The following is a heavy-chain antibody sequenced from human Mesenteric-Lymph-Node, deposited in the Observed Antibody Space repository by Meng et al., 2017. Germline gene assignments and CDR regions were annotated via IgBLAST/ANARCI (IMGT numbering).Heavy chain of an antibody. CDR1: CWSFSNYY. V-gene: IGHV4-34*01. CDR3: ATLGLGWSGFDF. Sequence: QVQLQQWGAGLLKPSETLSLTGAVYCWSFSNYYWNWIRQSPGKGLEWIGEVSHGGTPNYNPSLKSRVSISVDTSSNQFSLELTSVTAADTAVYYCATLGLGWSGFDFWGQGTLVTVSS. D-gene: IGHD6-19*01. J-gene: IGHJ4*02. CDR2: VSHGGTP.